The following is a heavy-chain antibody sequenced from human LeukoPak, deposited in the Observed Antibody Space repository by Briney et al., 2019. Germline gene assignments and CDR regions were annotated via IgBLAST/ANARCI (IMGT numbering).Heavy chain of an antibody. CDR2: INHSGST. Sequence: SETLSLTCAVYGGSFSGYYWSWIRQPPGKGPEWIGEINHSGSTNYNPSLKSRVTISVDTSKNQFSLKLSSVTAADTAVYYCARGRVPDYWGQGTLVTVSS. V-gene: IGHV4-34*01. D-gene: IGHD3-10*01. J-gene: IGHJ4*02. CDR1: GGSFSGYY. CDR3: ARGRVPDY.